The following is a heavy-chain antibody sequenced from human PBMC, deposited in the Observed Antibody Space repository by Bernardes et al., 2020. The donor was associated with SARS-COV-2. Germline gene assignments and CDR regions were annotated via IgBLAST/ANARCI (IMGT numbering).Heavy chain of an antibody. CDR3: ARGYGGNYYYGMDV. D-gene: IGHD4-17*01. CDR2: ISYDGSNK. Sequence: GGSLGLSCAASGFTLSTYAMHWVRQAPGKGLEWVALISYDGSNKYHADSVKGRFTISRDNSKNTLYLQMNSLRAEDTAVYYCARGYGGNYYYGMDVWGQGTTVTVSS. J-gene: IGHJ6*02. CDR1: GFTLSTYA. V-gene: IGHV3-30-3*01.